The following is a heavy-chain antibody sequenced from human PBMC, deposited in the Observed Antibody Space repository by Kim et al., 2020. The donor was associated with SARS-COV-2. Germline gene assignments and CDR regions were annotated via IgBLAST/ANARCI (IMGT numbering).Heavy chain of an antibody. CDR2: INHSGST. Sequence: SETLSLTCAVYGGSFSGYYWSWIRQPPGKGLEWIGEINHSGSTNYNPSLKSRVTISVDTSKNQFSLKLSSVTAADTAVYYCARSRHYYGSGCFDPWDQGTLVTVSS. J-gene: IGHJ5*02. CDR3: ARSRHYYGSGCFDP. D-gene: IGHD3-10*01. V-gene: IGHV4-34*01. CDR1: GGSFSGYY.